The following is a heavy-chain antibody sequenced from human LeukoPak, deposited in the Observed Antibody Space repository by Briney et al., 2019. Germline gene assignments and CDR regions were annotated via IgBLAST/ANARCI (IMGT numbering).Heavy chain of an antibody. Sequence: SETLSLTCTVSGGSISSSSYYWGWIRQPPGKGLEWIGSIYYSGSTYYNPSLKSRVTISVDTSKNQLSLKLSSVTAADTAVYYCARLRPARGSLGWFDPWGQGTLVTVSS. CDR1: GGSISSSSYY. J-gene: IGHJ5*02. CDR3: ARLRPARGSLGWFDP. D-gene: IGHD2-15*01. V-gene: IGHV4-39*01. CDR2: IYYSGST.